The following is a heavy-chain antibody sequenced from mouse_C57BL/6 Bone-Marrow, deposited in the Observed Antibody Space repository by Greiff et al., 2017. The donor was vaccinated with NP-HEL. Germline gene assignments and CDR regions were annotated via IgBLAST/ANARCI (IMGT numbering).Heavy chain of an antibody. CDR3: TREDYGPLHWYFDV. J-gene: IGHJ1*03. CDR2: ISSGGDYI. CDR1: GFTFSSYA. V-gene: IGHV5-9-1*02. Sequence: EVMLVESGEGLVKPGGSLKLSCAASGFTFSSYAMSWVRQTPEKRLEWVAYISSGGDYIYYADTVKGRFTISRDNARNTLYLQMSSLKSEDTAMYYCTREDYGPLHWYFDVGGTGTTVTVSS. D-gene: IGHD1-1*01.